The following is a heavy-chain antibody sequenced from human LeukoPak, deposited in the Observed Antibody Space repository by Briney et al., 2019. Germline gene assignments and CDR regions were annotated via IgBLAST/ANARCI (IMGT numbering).Heavy chain of an antibody. Sequence: SETLSLTCTVSGDSISSYYWSWIRQPAGKGLEWIGRIYTSGSTNYNPSLKSRVTISVDTSKNQFSLKLSSVTAADTAVYYCARDGYSSSWYDYWGQGTLVTVSS. CDR3: ARDGYSSSWYDY. CDR2: IYTSGST. J-gene: IGHJ4*02. D-gene: IGHD6-13*01. V-gene: IGHV4-4*07. CDR1: GDSISSYY.